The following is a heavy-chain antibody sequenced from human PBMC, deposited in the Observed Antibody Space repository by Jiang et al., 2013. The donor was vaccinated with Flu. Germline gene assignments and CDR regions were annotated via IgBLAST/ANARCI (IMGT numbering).Heavy chain of an antibody. V-gene: IGHV3-23*01. J-gene: IGHJ4*02. CDR2: ISGSGGST. CDR3: ANTPLYDYVWGSLDY. D-gene: IGHD3-16*01. CDR1: GFTFSSYA. Sequence: VQLLESGGGLVQPGGSLRLSCAASGFTFSSYAMSWVRQAPGKGLEWVSAISGSGGSTYYADSVKGRFTISRDNSKNTLYLQMNSLRAEDTAVYYCANTPLYDYVWGSLDYWGQGTLVTVSS.